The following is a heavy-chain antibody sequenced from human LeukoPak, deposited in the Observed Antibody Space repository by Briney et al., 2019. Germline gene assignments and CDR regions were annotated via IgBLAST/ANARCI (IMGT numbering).Heavy chain of an antibody. Sequence: SETLSLTCAVYGGSFSGYYWSWIRQPPGKGLEWIGEINHSGSTNYNPSLKSRVTISVDTSKNQFSLKLSSVTAADTAVYYCARGPRWLTMIGNWFDPWGQGTLVTVSS. J-gene: IGHJ5*02. CDR2: INHSGST. CDR1: GGSFSGYY. CDR3: ARGPRWLTMIGNWFDP. V-gene: IGHV4-34*01. D-gene: IGHD3-22*01.